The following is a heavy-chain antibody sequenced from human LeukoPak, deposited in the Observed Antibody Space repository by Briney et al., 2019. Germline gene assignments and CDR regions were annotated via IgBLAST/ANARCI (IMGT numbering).Heavy chain of an antibody. CDR3: AKASVIFGELLNAHDAFDI. V-gene: IGHV3-23*01. CDR1: GSTFSSYA. J-gene: IGHJ3*02. CDR2: ISGSGGST. Sequence: GGSLRLSCAASGSTFSSYAMSWVRQAPGKGLEWVSAISGSGGSTYYADSVKGRFTISRDNSKNTLYLQMNSLRAEDTAVYYCAKASVIFGELLNAHDAFDIWGQGTMVTVSS. D-gene: IGHD3-10*01.